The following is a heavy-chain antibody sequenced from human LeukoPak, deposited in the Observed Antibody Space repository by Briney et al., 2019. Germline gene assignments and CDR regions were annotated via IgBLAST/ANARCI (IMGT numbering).Heavy chain of an antibody. CDR1: GFTFSSYA. CDR3: AKDSSRYYYDSSGP. CDR2: ISGSGGST. D-gene: IGHD3-22*01. J-gene: IGHJ5*02. Sequence: LPGGSLRLSCAASGFTFSSYAMSWVRQAPGKGLEWVSAISGSGGSTYYADSVKGRFTISRDNSKNTLYLQMNSLRAEDTAVYYCAKDSSRYYYDSSGPWGQGTLVTVSS. V-gene: IGHV3-23*01.